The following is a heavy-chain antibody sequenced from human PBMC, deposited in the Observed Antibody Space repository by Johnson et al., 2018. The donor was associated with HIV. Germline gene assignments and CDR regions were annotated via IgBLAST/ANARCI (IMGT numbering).Heavy chain of an antibody. V-gene: IGHV3-30*03. J-gene: IGHJ3*02. CDR2: ISYDGSNK. CDR3: ARRADAFDI. CDR1: GFSVNSNY. Sequence: VQLVESGGGLVQPGGSLRLSCAASGFSVNSNYMSWVRQAPGRGLEWVAVISYDGSNKYYADSVKGRFTISRDNSKNTLYLQMNSLRAGDTAVYYCARRADAFDIWGQGTMVTVSS.